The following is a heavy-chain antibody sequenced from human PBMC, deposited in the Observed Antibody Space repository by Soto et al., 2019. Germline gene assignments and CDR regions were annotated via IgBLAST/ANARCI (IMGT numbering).Heavy chain of an antibody. V-gene: IGHV4-31*03. Sequence: QVQLQESGPGLVKPSQTLSLTCTVSGGSISSGGYYWSWIRQYPGKGLEWIGHSYHSGITYNNPSLQSRLTISVDTSKNQFSLKLTSVTATDTAVYYCARELGVASPHYYGLDVWGQGTKVTVSS. CDR2: SYHSGIT. J-gene: IGHJ6*02. CDR3: ARELGVASPHYYGLDV. D-gene: IGHD2-15*01. CDR1: GGSISSGGYY.